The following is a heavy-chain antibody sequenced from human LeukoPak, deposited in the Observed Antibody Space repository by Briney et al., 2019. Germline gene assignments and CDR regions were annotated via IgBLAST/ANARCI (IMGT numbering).Heavy chain of an antibody. Sequence: PGGSLRLSCAASGFTFSSYSMNWVRQAPGKGLEWVSSISSSSSYIYYADSVKGRFTISRDNAKNSLYLQMNSLRAEDTAVYYCASGESDSSGYYLTSLAWGQGTLVTVSS. V-gene: IGHV3-21*01. D-gene: IGHD3-22*01. J-gene: IGHJ4*02. CDR1: GFTFSSYS. CDR3: ASGESDSSGYYLTSLA. CDR2: ISSSSSYI.